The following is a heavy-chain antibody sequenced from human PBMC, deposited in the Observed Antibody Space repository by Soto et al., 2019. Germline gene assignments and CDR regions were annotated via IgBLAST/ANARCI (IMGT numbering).Heavy chain of an antibody. J-gene: IGHJ5*02. D-gene: IGHD2-15*01. Sequence: PGGSLRLSCAASGFTVSSNYMSWVRQAPGKGLEWVSVIYSGGSTYYADSVKGRFTISRDNSKNTLYLQMNSLRAEDTAVYYCARVRPGCSGGSCYYDWFDPWGQGTLVTVSS. CDR2: IYSGGST. V-gene: IGHV3-53*01. CDR1: GFTVSSNY. CDR3: ARVRPGCSGGSCYYDWFDP.